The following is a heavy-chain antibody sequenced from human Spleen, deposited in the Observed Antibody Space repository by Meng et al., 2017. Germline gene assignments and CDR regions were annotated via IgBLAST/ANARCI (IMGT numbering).Heavy chain of an antibody. CDR3: TRASLTLVRGVTVDYYFGMDV. D-gene: IGHD3-10*01. Sequence: GGSLRLSCTGSGFTFGDYAMSWVRQAPGKGLEWVGFIRGKAYGGTTEYAASVKGRFTISRDDFKSIAFLQMNSLKPEDTAVYYCTRASLTLVRGVTVDYYFGMDVWGQGTTVTVSS. CDR2: IRGKAYGGTT. V-gene: IGHV3-49*04. J-gene: IGHJ6*02. CDR1: GFTFGDYA.